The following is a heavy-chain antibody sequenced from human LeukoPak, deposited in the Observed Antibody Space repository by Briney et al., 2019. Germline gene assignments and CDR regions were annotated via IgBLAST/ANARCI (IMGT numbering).Heavy chain of an antibody. V-gene: IGHV3-7*01. D-gene: IGHD6-6*01. CDR1: GFTFSSYW. Sequence: GGSLRLSCAASGFTFSSYWMIWVRQTPGKRLECVAIILQDVSEKHYVASVTGRFTISSDNVKNSVYLQMNGLRGEDPGVYYCGRAGAYSSSSCAGLWGQGTLVSVSS. CDR3: GRAGAYSSSSCAGL. J-gene: IGHJ4*02. CDR2: ILQDVSEK.